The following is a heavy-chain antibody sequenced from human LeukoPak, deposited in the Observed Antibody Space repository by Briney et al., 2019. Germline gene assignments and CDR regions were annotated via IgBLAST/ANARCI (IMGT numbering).Heavy chain of an antibody. V-gene: IGHV4-59*08. Sequence: SETLSLTCIVSGDSMNGYYWSWMRQSPGKGLEWLGHIYYHGSTYYNPSLKSRVTLSIDTSENQFSLKLTSVTAADTAVYFCVRHPWRLGSRDYNFDYWGQGILVTVSS. J-gene: IGHJ4*02. CDR3: VRHPWRLGSRDYNFDY. CDR1: GDSMNGYY. CDR2: IYYHGST. D-gene: IGHD3-16*01.